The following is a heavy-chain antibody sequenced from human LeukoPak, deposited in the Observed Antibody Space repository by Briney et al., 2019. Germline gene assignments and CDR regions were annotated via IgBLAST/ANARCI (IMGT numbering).Heavy chain of an antibody. Sequence: GGSLRLSCTASGFTFGDYAMSWVRQAPGKGLEWVGFIRSKAYGGTTEYAASVKGRFTISRDDSKSIAYLQMNSLKTEDTAVYYCTAVPCSGGSCYSGGDYWGQGTLVTVSS. CDR1: GFTFGDYA. J-gene: IGHJ4*02. CDR2: IRSKAYGGTT. CDR3: TAVPCSGGSCYSGGDY. D-gene: IGHD2-15*01. V-gene: IGHV3-49*04.